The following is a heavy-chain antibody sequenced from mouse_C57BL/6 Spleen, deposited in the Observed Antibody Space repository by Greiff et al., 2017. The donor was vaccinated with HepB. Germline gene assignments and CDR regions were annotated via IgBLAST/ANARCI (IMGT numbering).Heavy chain of an antibody. Sequence: VQLQQSGAELVMPGASVKLSCKASGYTFTSYWMHWVKQRPGQGLEWIGEIDPSDSYTNYNQKFKGKSTLTVDKSSSTAYMQLSSLTSEDSAVYYCARMNLMDYWGQGTSVTVSS. CDR2: IDPSDSYT. V-gene: IGHV1-69*01. CDR1: GYTFTSYW. J-gene: IGHJ4*01. CDR3: ARMNLMDY.